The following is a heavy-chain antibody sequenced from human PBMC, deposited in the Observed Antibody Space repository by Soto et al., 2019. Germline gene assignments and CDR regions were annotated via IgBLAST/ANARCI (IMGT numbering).Heavy chain of an antibody. CDR3: ARDPRHYDILTGYSS. CDR2: IIPIFGTA. D-gene: IGHD3-9*01. V-gene: IGHV1-69*06. CDR1: GGTFSSYA. J-gene: IGHJ4*02. Sequence: QVQLVQSGAEVKKPGSSVKVSCKASGGTFSSYAISWVRQAPGQGLEWMGGIIPIFGTANYAQKFQGRVTITADKSTSTAYMELSSLRSEDTAVHYCARDPRHYDILTGYSSWGQGTLVTVSS.